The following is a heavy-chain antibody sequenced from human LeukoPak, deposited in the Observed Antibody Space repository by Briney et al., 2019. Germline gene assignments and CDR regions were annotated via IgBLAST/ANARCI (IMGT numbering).Heavy chain of an antibody. D-gene: IGHD3-22*01. V-gene: IGHV1-69*04. CDR3: ARDREYYDSGGYSGAFDI. J-gene: IGHJ3*02. CDR2: IIPILGIA. Sequence: SVKVSCKASGGTFSSYAISWVRQAPGQGLEWMGRIIPILGIANYAQKFQGRVTITADKSTSTAYMELSSLRSEDTAVYYCARDREYYDSGGYSGAFDIWGQGTMVTVSS. CDR1: GGTFSSYA.